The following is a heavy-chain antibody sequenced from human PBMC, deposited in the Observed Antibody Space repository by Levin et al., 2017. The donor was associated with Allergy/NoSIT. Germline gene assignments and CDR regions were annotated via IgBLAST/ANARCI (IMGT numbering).Heavy chain of an antibody. Sequence: HPGGSLRLSCAASGFTFSSYAMRWVRQAPGKGLEWVSGISGSGDTTYYADSVKGRFTISRDNSKNTLYLQMNSLRAEDTAVYYCAKEGGSADAATGGFGYYYYGLDVWGQGTTVTVSS. V-gene: IGHV3-23*01. CDR2: ISGSGDTT. D-gene: IGHD2-15*01. CDR3: AKEGGSADAATGGFGYYYYGLDV. CDR1: GFTFSSYA. J-gene: IGHJ6*02.